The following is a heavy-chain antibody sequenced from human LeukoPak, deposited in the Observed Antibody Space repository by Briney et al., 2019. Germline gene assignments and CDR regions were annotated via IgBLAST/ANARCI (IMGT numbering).Heavy chain of an antibody. V-gene: IGHV4-61*05. CDR1: GGSISSSTFY. Sequence: PSETLSLTCTVSGGSISSSTFYWGWIRQPPGKGLEWIGYIYYSGSTNYNPSLKSRVTISVDTSKNQFSLKLSSVTAADTAVYYCARGGRYCSAGSCYQTYDSWGQGTLVTVSS. CDR2: IYYSGST. CDR3: ARGGRYCSAGSCYQTYDS. D-gene: IGHD2-15*01. J-gene: IGHJ4*02.